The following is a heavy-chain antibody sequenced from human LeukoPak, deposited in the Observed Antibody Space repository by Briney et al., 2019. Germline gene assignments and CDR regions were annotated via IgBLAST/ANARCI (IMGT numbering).Heavy chain of an antibody. CDR1: GFTFNTYT. D-gene: IGHD6-6*01. CDR2: IKQDGSEK. Sequence: GGSLRLSCAASGFTFNTYTMNWVRQAPGKGLEWVANIKQDGSEKDYVDSVKGRFTISRDNAENSLFLQVNSLRAEDTAVYYCARVYSSSSGKNAFDIRGQGTMVTVSS. J-gene: IGHJ3*02. V-gene: IGHV3-7*03. CDR3: ARVYSSSSGKNAFDI.